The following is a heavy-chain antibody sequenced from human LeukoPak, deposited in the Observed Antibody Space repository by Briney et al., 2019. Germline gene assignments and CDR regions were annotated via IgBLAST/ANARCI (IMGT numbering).Heavy chain of an antibody. CDR3: ARADNYGVGYYDSSGYSPKRGGYDY. Sequence: SSVRVSCKASGGTFSSYAISWVRQAPGQGLEWMGGIIPIFGTANYAQKFQGRVTITTDESTSTAYMELSSLRSEDTAVYYCARADNYGVGYYDSSGYSPKRGGYDYWGQGTLVTVSS. V-gene: IGHV1-69*05. J-gene: IGHJ4*02. CDR1: GGTFSSYA. D-gene: IGHD3-22*01. CDR2: IIPIFGTA.